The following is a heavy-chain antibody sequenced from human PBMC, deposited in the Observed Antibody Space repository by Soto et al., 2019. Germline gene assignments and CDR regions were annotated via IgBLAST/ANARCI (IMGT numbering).Heavy chain of an antibody. CDR3: ARVDSSAPGAY. CDR1: GGTFSSYA. V-gene: IGHV1-69*06. Sequence: SVKVSCKASGGTFSSYAISWVRQAPGQGLEWMGGIIPIFGTANYAQKFQGRVTISADKSTSTAYMEVSSLRSEDTAVYYCARVDSSAPGAYWGQGTLVTVSS. J-gene: IGHJ4*02. CDR2: IIPIFGTA. D-gene: IGHD3-22*01.